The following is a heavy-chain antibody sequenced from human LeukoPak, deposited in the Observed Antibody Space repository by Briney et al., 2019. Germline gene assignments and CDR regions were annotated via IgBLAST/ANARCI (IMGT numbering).Heavy chain of an antibody. Sequence: ASVKVSCKASGYTFTGYYMHWVRQAPGQGLEWMGWINPNSGGTNYAQKFQGRVTMTRDTSISTAYMEQSRLRSDDTAVYYCARDSLDDFWSGYPNYYYYMDVWGKGTTVTVSS. CDR2: INPNSGGT. D-gene: IGHD3-3*01. J-gene: IGHJ6*03. CDR1: GYTFTGYY. V-gene: IGHV1-2*02. CDR3: ARDSLDDFWSGYPNYYYYMDV.